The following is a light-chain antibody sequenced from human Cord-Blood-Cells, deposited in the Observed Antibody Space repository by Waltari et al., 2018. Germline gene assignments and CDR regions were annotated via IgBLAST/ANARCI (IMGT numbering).Light chain of an antibody. CDR3: SSYTSSSTWV. V-gene: IGLV2-14*01. Sequence: QSALTQPASVSGSPGPSITISCTGTSSDVGGYNYVSWYQQHPGKAPQLMIYDFSNRPSGVSNPFSGSKAGNTASLTISGLQAEDEADYYCSSYTSSSTWVFGGGTKLTVL. CDR1: SSDVGGYNY. CDR2: DFS. J-gene: IGLJ3*02.